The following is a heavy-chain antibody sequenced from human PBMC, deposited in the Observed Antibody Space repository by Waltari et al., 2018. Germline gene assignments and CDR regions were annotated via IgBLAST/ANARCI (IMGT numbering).Heavy chain of an antibody. CDR2: IIPILGRA. D-gene: IGHD6-13*01. J-gene: IGHJ6*03. V-gene: IGHV1-69*11. CDR1: GGTFSSYA. CDR3: ARVPIAAAASDYYYYYMDV. Sequence: QVQLVQSGAEVKKPGSSVKVSCKASGGTFSSYAISWVRQAPGQGLEWMGGIIPILGRANYAQKFQGRVTITADESTSTAYMELSSLRSEDTAVYYCARVPIAAAASDYYYYYMDVWGKGTTVTVSS.